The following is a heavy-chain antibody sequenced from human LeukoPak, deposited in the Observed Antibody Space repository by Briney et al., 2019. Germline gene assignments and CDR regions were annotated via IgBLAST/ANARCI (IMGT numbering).Heavy chain of an antibody. D-gene: IGHD6-19*01. Sequence: GASVRVSCTASVYTFTGHYMHWVRQAPGQGVEWMGWINPNSGGTNYAQKFQGRVTMTRDTSISTAYMELSSLRSDDTAVYYCGRWRGYASDWSGPFDDWGQGTLVTVSS. V-gene: IGHV1-2*02. CDR1: VYTFTGHY. CDR2: INPNSGGT. J-gene: IGHJ4*02. CDR3: GRWRGYASDWSGPFDD.